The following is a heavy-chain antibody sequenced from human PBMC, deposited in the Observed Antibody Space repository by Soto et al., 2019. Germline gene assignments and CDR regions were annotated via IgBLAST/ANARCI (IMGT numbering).Heavy chain of an antibody. J-gene: IGHJ4*02. Sequence: SVKVSCKASGYTFTSYYMHWVRQAPGQGLEWMGGIIPIFGTANYAQKFQGRVTITADESTSTAYMELSSLRSEDTAVYYCATAKNMVTSRFDYWGQGTLVTVSS. D-gene: IGHD5-18*01. CDR3: ATAKNMVTSRFDY. CDR2: IIPIFGTA. CDR1: GYTFTSYY. V-gene: IGHV1-69*13.